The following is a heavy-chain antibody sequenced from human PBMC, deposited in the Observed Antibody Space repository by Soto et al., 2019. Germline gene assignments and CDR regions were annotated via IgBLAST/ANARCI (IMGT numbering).Heavy chain of an antibody. CDR1: GFTFSSYA. CDR2: ISGSDGST. Sequence: EVQLLESGGGLVQPGGSLRLSCAASGFTFSSYAMNWVRQAPGKGLEWVSVISGSDGSTYYADSVKGRFTISRDNSKNTRNRQMNSRRAEDTAVYYCARRSSSWYFDYWGQGTLVTVSS. J-gene: IGHJ4*02. CDR3: ARRSSSWYFDY. D-gene: IGHD6-13*01. V-gene: IGHV3-23*01.